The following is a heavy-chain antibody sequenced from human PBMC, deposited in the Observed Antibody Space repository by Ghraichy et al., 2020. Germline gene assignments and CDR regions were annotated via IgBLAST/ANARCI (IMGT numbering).Heavy chain of an antibody. J-gene: IGHJ4*02. CDR1: GFSFSESG. D-gene: IGHD1-14*01. Sequence: GGSLRLSCAASGFSFSESGLHWVRQASGKGLEWIGRIRNKSNNYATSYAASVKGRFTISRDDSKNTAFLQLNGLKTEDTALYYCTHGGDSPVEPARFDDWGQGTLVTVSS. V-gene: IGHV3-73*01. CDR2: IRNKSNNYAT. CDR3: THGGDSPVEPARFDD.